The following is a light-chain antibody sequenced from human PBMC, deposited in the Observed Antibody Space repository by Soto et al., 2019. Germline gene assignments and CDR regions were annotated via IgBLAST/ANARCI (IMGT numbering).Light chain of an antibody. J-gene: IGLJ1*01. CDR2: DVS. Sequence: QSALAQAASVSESPGQSITISCTGTSSDVGGYNYVSWYQQHPGKAPKLMIYDVSNRPSGVSNRFSGSKSGNTASLTISGLQAEDEADYYCSSYTSSTTLYVFGTGTKVTVL. CDR3: SSYTSSTTLYV. V-gene: IGLV2-14*01. CDR1: SSDVGGYNY.